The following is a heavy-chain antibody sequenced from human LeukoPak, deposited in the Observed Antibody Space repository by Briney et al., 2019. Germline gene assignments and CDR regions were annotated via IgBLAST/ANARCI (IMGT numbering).Heavy chain of an antibody. V-gene: IGHV3-30*18. CDR2: ISYDGSNK. J-gene: IGHJ2*01. CDR3: AKEGCSSTSRPSPRGYFDL. CDR1: GFTFSSYG. D-gene: IGHD2-2*01. Sequence: GGSLRLSCAASGFTFSSYGMHWVRQAPGKGLEWVAVISYDGSNKYYADSVKGRFTISRDNSKNTLYLQMNSLRAEDTAVYYCAKEGCSSTSRPSPRGYFDLWGRGTLVTVSS.